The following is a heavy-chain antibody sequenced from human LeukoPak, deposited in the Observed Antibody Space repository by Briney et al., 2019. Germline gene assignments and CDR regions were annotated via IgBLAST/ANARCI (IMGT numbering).Heavy chain of an antibody. CDR2: IRSKAYGGTT. J-gene: IGHJ4*02. CDR1: GFTFGDYA. Sequence: GGSLRLSCTASGFTFGDYAMSWVRQAPGKGLEWVGFIRSKAYGGTTEYAASVKGRFTISRDDSKSIAYLQMNSLKTEDTAVYYCTRRGGTAPFDCWGQGTLVTVSS. CDR3: TRRGGTAPFDC. D-gene: IGHD2-15*01. V-gene: IGHV3-49*04.